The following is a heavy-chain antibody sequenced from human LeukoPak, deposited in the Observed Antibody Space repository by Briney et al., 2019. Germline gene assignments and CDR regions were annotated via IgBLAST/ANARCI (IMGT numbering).Heavy chain of an antibody. V-gene: IGHV3-23*01. CDR3: ARLVVVSGSNY. CDR2: ISGSGGST. CDR1: GFTFSSYA. Sequence: GRSLRLSCAASGFTFSSYAMSWVRQAPGKGLEWVSAISGSGGSTYYADSVKGRFTISRDNSKNTLYLQMNSLRAEDTAVYYCARLVVVSGSNYWGQGTLVTVSS. D-gene: IGHD2-15*01. J-gene: IGHJ4*02.